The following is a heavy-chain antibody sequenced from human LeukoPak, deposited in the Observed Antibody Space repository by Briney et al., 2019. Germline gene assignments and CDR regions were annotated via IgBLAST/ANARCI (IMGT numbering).Heavy chain of an antibody. Sequence: ASVKVSCKASGYTFTSYAMHWVRQAPGQRLEWMGWINAGNGNTKYSQKFQGRVTITRDTSASTAYMELSSLRSEDTAVYYCARGVTLVVPAAIPNFDYWGQGTLVTVSS. J-gene: IGHJ4*02. D-gene: IGHD2-2*01. CDR1: GYTFTSYA. V-gene: IGHV1-3*01. CDR2: INAGNGNT. CDR3: ARGVTLVVPAAIPNFDY.